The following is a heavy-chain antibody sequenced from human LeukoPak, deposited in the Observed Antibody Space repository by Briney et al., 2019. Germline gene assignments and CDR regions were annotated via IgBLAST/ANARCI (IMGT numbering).Heavy chain of an antibody. D-gene: IGHD3-10*01. CDR1: GYTFTNYA. V-gene: IGHV7-4-1*02. CDR3: ARAHRGVRGIYYYYNMDV. CDR2: IDTNTGNP. J-gene: IGHJ6*02. Sequence: ASVKVSCKASGYTFTNYAMNWVRQVPGQGLEWMGWIDTNTGNPTYAQGFTEQFVFSLDTSVNTAYLQINSLKSEDTAVYYCARAHRGVRGIYYYYNMDVWGQGTTVTVSS.